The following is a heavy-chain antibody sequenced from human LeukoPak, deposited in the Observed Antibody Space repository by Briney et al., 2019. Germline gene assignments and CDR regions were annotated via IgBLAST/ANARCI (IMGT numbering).Heavy chain of an antibody. Sequence: GDSVKVSCKASGYTFTNYAFSWVRQAPGQGLEWMGWISAYNGNTNYAQKLQGRVTMTTDTSTSTTYMELRSLRSDDTAVYYCARGLFTLQGIAVAGTDYWGQGTLVTVSS. V-gene: IGHV1-18*01. CDR3: ARGLFTLQGIAVAGTDY. D-gene: IGHD6-19*01. J-gene: IGHJ4*02. CDR1: GYTFTNYA. CDR2: ISAYNGNT.